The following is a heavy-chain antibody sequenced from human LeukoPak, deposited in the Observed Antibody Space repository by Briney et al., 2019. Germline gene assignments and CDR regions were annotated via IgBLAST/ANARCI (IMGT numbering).Heavy chain of an antibody. Sequence: GGSLRLSCAASGFTFSNYPMQWVRQAPGKGLEWVALIWYDGTKEYYADSVKGRFTISRDNSKNTLYLQMNSLRVEDTAVYYCGRNPSTWRALDYWGQGTLVTVSS. D-gene: IGHD1-1*01. CDR1: GFTFSNYP. CDR2: IWYDGTKE. J-gene: IGHJ4*02. V-gene: IGHV3-33*01. CDR3: GRNPSTWRALDY.